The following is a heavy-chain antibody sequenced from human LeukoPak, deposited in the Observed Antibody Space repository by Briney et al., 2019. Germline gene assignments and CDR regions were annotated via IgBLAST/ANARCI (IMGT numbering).Heavy chain of an antibody. Sequence: PGGSLRLSCAASGFTFSSYSMNWVRQAPGKGLEWVSSISSSSSYIYYADSVKGRFTISRDNAKNSLYLQMNSLRAEDTAVYYCARDRRWPTEAREAFDIWGQGTMVTVSS. V-gene: IGHV3-21*01. J-gene: IGHJ3*02. CDR3: ARDRRWPTEAREAFDI. D-gene: IGHD5-24*01. CDR2: ISSSSSYI. CDR1: GFTFSSYS.